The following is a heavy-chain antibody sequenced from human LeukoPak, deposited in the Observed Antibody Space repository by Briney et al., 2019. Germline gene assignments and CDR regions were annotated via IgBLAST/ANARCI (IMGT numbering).Heavy chain of an antibody. V-gene: IGHV4-34*01. CDR3: ARVAGTMVRGVIRKFDP. D-gene: IGHD3-10*01. CDR1: SGSFSGYY. Sequence: SETLSLTCAVYSGSFSGYYWSWIRQPPGKGLEWIGEINHSGSTNYNPSLKSRVTISVDTSKNQLSLKLSSVTAADTAVYYCARVAGTMVRGVIRKFDPWGQGTLVTVSS. CDR2: INHSGST. J-gene: IGHJ5*02.